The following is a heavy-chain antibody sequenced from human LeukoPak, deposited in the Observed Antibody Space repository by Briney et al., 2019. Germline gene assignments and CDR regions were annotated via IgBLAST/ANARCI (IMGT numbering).Heavy chain of an antibody. CDR3: AREGTTYYYYMDV. J-gene: IGHJ6*03. CDR2: INPNSGGT. CDR1: GYTFTGYY. V-gene: IGHV1-2*02. D-gene: IGHD1-1*01. Sequence: ASAKVSCKASGYTFTGYYMHWVRQAPGQGLEWMGWINPNSGGTNYAQKFQGRVTMTRDTSISTAYMELSRLRSDDTAVYYCAREGTTYYYYMDVWGKGTTVTISS.